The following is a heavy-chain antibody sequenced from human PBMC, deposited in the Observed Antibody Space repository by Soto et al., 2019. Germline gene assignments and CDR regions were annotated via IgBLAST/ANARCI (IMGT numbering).Heavy chain of an antibody. CDR2: IYYSGST. D-gene: IGHD3-10*01. Sequence: QVQLQESGPGLVKPSQTLSLTCTVSGGSISSGGYYWSWIRQHPGKGLEWIGYIYYSGSTYYNPSHKTRVTISVDTSKNQFSLTLSSVTAADTAVYYCARVGSGDSHNAFDIGGQGTMVTVSS. J-gene: IGHJ3*02. V-gene: IGHV4-31*03. CDR3: ARVGSGDSHNAFDI. CDR1: GGSISSGGYY.